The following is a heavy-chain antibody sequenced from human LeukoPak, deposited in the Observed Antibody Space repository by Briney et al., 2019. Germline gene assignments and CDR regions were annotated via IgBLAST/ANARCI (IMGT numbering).Heavy chain of an antibody. V-gene: IGHV4-59*01. CDR3: ARSSQSRRPGLSQLYYHRGMDV. J-gene: IGHJ6*02. Sequence: TSETLSLTCTVSGGSISEYHWSWIRQYPGKGMEWVGHIYSSGGTNYNLYLKRRLTMSVYTSKNQFILRLSSVTAADTAVYYCARSSQSRRPGLSQLYYHRGMDVWGQGTTVTVSS. CDR2: IYSSGGT. CDR1: GGSISEYH. D-gene: IGHD2-2*01.